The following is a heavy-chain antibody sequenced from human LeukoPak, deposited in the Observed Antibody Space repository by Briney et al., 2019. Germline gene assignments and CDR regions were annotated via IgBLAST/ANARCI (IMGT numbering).Heavy chain of an antibody. CDR2: ISGRSSTI. Sequence: ESGGSLRLSCAASGFTFSSYSMNWVRQAPGTGLEWVSYISGRSSTIYYADSVKGRFTISRDNAKNSLYLQMNSLRAEDTAVYYCARARWGYGDDLMSCCFDHWGQGTLVTVSS. CDR3: ARARWGYGDDLMSCCFDH. J-gene: IGHJ4*02. D-gene: IGHD4-17*01. CDR1: GFTFSSYS. V-gene: IGHV3-48*04.